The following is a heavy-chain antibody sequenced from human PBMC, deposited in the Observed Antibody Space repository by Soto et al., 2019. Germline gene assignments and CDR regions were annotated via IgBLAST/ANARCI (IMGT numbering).Heavy chain of an antibody. CDR1: GGSISSGGYS. CDR3: AREDGRGYDHRWFDP. CDR2: ISYSGSS. D-gene: IGHD5-12*01. Sequence: PSETLSLTCAVSGGSISSGGYSWSWIRQPPGKGLEWIGYISYSGSSTYNPSLRSRVTISVHTSKNQFDLSLKSVTAADTAVYNSAREDGRGYDHRWFDPWGPGTLVTVSS. J-gene: IGHJ5*02. V-gene: IGHV4-61*08.